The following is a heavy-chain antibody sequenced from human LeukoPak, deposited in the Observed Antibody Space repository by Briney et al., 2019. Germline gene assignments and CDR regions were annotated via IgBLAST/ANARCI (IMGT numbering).Heavy chain of an antibody. V-gene: IGHV3-23*01. CDR2: VSGSGGST. CDR1: GFTFSSYA. CDR3: AKVTTVTTTPY. D-gene: IGHD4-11*01. J-gene: IGHJ4*02. Sequence: GGSLRLSCAASGFTFSSYAMSWVRQAPGKGLEWVSAVSGSGGSTYYADYVKGRFTISRDNSKNTLYLQMNSLRAEDTAVYYCAKVTTVTTTPYWGQGTLVTVSS.